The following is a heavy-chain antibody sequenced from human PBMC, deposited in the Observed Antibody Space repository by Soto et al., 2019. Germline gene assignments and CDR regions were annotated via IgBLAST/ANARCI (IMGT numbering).Heavy chain of an antibody. CDR3: ARGIEPSGYYNVYYFDY. J-gene: IGHJ4*02. Sequence: ASVKVSCKASGYTFTSYGISWVRQAPGQGLEWMGWISAYNGNTNYAQKLQGRVTMTTDTSTSTAYMELRSLRSDDTAVYYCARGIEPSGYYNVYYFDYWGQGTLVTVSS. CDR1: GYTFTSYG. D-gene: IGHD3-22*01. V-gene: IGHV1-18*01. CDR2: ISAYNGNT.